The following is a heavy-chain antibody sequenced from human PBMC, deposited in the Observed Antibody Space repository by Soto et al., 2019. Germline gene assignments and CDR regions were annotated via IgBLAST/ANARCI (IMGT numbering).Heavy chain of an antibody. CDR2: IVTSLDTT. J-gene: IGHJ6*02. D-gene: IGHD3-16*02. V-gene: IGHV1-69*11. Sequence: QVHLVQSGPEVKKPGSSVKVSCKASGGTFSSSGFSWVRQAPGQGLEWMGMIVTSLDTTNYAQKFQARVTITSDEVTSTAYMELRSLRSEDTAVYYCARWPQPRYTADPYAVDVWGQGTRVIVSS. CDR1: GGTFSSSG. CDR3: ARWPQPRYTADPYAVDV.